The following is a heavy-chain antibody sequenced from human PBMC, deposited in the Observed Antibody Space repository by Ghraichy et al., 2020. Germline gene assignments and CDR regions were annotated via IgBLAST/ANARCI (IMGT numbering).Heavy chain of an antibody. CDR2: ISSSSSTI. Sequence: GGSLRLSCAASGFTFSSYSMNWVRQAPGKGLEWVSYISSSSSTIYYADSVKGRFTISRDNAKNSLYLQMNSLRDEDTAVYYCARDFGDRYCSGGSCYGAFDYWGQGTLVTVSS. CDR1: GFTFSSYS. V-gene: IGHV3-48*02. J-gene: IGHJ4*02. D-gene: IGHD2-15*01. CDR3: ARDFGDRYCSGGSCYGAFDY.